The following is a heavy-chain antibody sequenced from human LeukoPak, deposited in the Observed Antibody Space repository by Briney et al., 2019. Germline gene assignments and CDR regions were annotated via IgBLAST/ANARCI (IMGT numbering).Heavy chain of an antibody. V-gene: IGHV1-46*01. J-gene: IGHJ4*02. CDR2: INPSGGST. Sequence: PAASVKVSCKASGYTFTSYYMHWVRQAPGQGLEWMGIINPSGGSTSYAQKFQGRVTVTRDTSTSTVHMELSGLRSEDTAVYYCARDQEGFDYWGQGTLVTVSS. CDR1: GYTFTSYY. CDR3: ARDQEGFDY.